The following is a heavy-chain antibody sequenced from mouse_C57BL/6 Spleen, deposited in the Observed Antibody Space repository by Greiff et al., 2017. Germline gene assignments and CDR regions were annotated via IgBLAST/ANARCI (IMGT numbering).Heavy chain of an antibody. J-gene: IGHJ2*01. CDR1: GYTFTSYW. CDR2: IYPSDSET. V-gene: IGHV1-61*01. Sequence: QVQLQQPGAELVRPGSSVKLSCKASGYTFTSYWMDWVKQRPGQGLEWIGNIYPSDSETHYNQKFKDKATLTVDKSSSTAYMQRSSLTSEDSAVYYCVITTVVARDYWGQGTTLTVAS. CDR3: VITTVVARDY. D-gene: IGHD1-1*01.